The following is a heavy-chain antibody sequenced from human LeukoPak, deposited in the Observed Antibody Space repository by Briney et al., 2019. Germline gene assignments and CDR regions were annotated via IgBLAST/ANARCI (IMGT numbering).Heavy chain of an antibody. D-gene: IGHD2-15*01. Sequence: GGSLRLSCAASGFDFSAFGMNWVRQAPGKGLEWVAVISYDGSQKYYADSVKGRFTISRDNSKNTVYLQMNSLSAEDTAVYYCAKDNGSPSLVVVLVATAPDYWGQGTLVTVSS. CDR3: AKDNGSPSLVVVLVATAPDY. CDR2: ISYDGSQK. CDR1: GFDFSAFG. J-gene: IGHJ4*02. V-gene: IGHV3-30*18.